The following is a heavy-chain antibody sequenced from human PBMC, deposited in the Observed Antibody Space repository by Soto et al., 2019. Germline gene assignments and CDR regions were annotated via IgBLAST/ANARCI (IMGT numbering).Heavy chain of an antibody. CDR1: GFSFTTYGVG. Sequence: QITLKESGPTLVKPTQTLTLTCTFSGFSFTTYGVGVGWIRQAPGKAPEWLALIYWDDQKTFRSSLESRLTITKDTAKDQVVLTITNMDPVDTATYYFTKKGQYHDSSACGRDWYMDVWGKGTRVTVSS. J-gene: IGHJ6*04. CDR3: TKKGQYHDSSACGRDWYMDV. D-gene: IGHD2-2*01. CDR2: IYWDDQK. V-gene: IGHV2-5*02.